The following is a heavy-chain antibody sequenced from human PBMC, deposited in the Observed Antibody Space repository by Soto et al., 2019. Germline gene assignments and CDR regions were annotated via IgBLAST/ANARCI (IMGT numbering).Heavy chain of an antibody. CDR2: ISAYNGNT. D-gene: IGHD1-20*01. CDR1: GYTFTSYG. J-gene: IGHJ6*02. Sequence: ASVKVSCKASGYTFTSYGISCVRQAPGQVLEWMGWISAYNGNTNYAQKLQGRVTMTTDTSTSTAYMELRSLRSDDTAVYYCARDKRYPPDVYYYGMDVWGQGTTVTVSS. CDR3: ARDKRYPPDVYYYGMDV. V-gene: IGHV1-18*04.